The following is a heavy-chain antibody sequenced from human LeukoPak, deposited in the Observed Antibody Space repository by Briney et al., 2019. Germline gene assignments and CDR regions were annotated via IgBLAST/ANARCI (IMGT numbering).Heavy chain of an antibody. D-gene: IGHD3-9*01. Sequence: GASVKVSCKASGYTFTSYGISWVRQAPGQGLEWMGWINTNTGNPTYAQGFTGRFVFSLDTSVSTAYLQISSLKAEDTAVYYCARERDILTIGAFDIWGQGTMVTVSS. V-gene: IGHV7-4-1*02. CDR2: INTNTGNP. CDR1: GYTFTSYG. CDR3: ARERDILTIGAFDI. J-gene: IGHJ3*02.